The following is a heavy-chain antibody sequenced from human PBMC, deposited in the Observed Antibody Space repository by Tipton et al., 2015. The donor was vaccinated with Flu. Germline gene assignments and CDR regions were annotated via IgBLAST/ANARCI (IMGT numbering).Heavy chain of an antibody. Sequence: GSLRLSCAASGFTFSSYEMNWVRQAPGKGLEWVSYISSSGSTIYYADSVKGRFTISRDNAKNSLYLQMNSLRAEDTAVYYCAKDFGAGSPVRGWFDPWGQGTLVIVSS. V-gene: IGHV3-48*03. CDR2: ISSSGSTI. D-gene: IGHD3-10*01. CDR1: GFTFSSYE. J-gene: IGHJ5*02. CDR3: AKDFGAGSPVRGWFDP.